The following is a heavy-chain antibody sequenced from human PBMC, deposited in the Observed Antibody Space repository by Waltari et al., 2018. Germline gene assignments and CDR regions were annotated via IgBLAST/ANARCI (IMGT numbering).Heavy chain of an antibody. Sequence: QVQLQESGPGLVKPSETLSLTCSVPGDYISSYYWSWIRQPPGKGLEWIGYVYYSGSTDYNSSLKSRITISLDTSKNQFSLKLNSVTAADTAVYYCASRTYSSSAAPFDHWGQGALVTVSS. CDR3: ASRTYSSSAAPFDH. V-gene: IGHV4-59*08. D-gene: IGHD6-6*01. J-gene: IGHJ4*02. CDR2: VYYSGST. CDR1: GDYISSYY.